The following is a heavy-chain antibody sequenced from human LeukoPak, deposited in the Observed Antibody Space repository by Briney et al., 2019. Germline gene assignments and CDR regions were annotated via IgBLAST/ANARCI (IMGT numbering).Heavy chain of an antibody. Sequence: GESLKISCKGSGYSFTSYDINWVRQATGQGLEWMGWMNPNSGNTGYAQNFQGRVTMTRNTSISTAYMELSSLRSEDTAVYYCARGLGENYYYYGMDVWGQGTTVTVSS. CDR2: MNPNSGNT. CDR1: GYSFTSYD. D-gene: IGHD3-10*01. V-gene: IGHV1-8*01. J-gene: IGHJ6*02. CDR3: ARGLGENYYYYGMDV.